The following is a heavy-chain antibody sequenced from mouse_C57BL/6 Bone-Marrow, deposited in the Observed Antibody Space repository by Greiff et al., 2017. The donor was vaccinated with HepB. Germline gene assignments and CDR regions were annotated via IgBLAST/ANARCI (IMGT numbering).Heavy chain of an antibody. CDR2: INPGSGGT. J-gene: IGHJ2*01. CDR1: GYAFTNYL. CDR3: ARKDYEDFDY. Sequence: QVQLKQSGAELVRPGTSVKVSCKASGYAFTNYLIEWVKQRPGQGLEWIGVINPGSGGTNYNEQFKGKAKLTADKSSSTASMQLSSLTSEDSAVYFCARKDYEDFDYWGQGTTLTVSS. D-gene: IGHD1-1*01. V-gene: IGHV1-54*01.